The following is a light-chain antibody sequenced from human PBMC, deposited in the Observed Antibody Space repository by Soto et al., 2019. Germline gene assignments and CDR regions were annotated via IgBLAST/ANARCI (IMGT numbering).Light chain of an antibody. CDR2: GAS. CDR1: QSVSSIY. J-gene: IGKJ4*01. Sequence: DIVLTQSPGTLSLSPGERATLSCRASQSVSSIYVAWYQQKPGQAPRLLIYGASSRATGIPDRFSGSGSGTDFTLTISRLEPEDFAVYYCQQYGSSLFGGGTRVEIQ. V-gene: IGKV3-20*01. CDR3: QQYGSSL.